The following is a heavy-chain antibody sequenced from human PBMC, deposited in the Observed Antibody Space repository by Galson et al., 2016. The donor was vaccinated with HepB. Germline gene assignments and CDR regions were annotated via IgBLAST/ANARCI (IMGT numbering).Heavy chain of an antibody. CDR2: IFPDDFDT. Sequence: QSGAEVKKPVESLKISCRGSGYTFNDYWIAWVRQVPGKGLEYIGMIFPDDFDTRYSPSFQGHVTISDDRSTTTAYLQWTSLRASDTPTYCCARPTNDAHEYDRSGFSYWGQGTRVIVSS. CDR1: GYTFNDYW. CDR3: ARPTNDAHEYDRSGFSY. J-gene: IGHJ4*02. D-gene: IGHD3-22*01. V-gene: IGHV5-51*01.